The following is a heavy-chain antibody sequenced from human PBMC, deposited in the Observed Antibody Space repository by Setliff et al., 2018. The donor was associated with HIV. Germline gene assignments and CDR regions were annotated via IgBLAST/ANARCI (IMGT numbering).Heavy chain of an antibody. CDR1: GFTPAFPFNSYW. CDR2: IKQDGSIE. D-gene: IGHD6-19*01. J-gene: IGHJ4*02. CDR3: ARDSEPGTRVAGTTGLDY. V-gene: IGHV3-7*01. Sequence: GGSLRLSCVGSGFTPAFPFNSYWMSWVRQAPGKGLEWVANIKQDGSIEDYADSVRGRFTISRDDSKSAVYLQMNSLRPEDTALYYCARDSEPGTRVAGTTGLDYWGQGSLVTVSS.